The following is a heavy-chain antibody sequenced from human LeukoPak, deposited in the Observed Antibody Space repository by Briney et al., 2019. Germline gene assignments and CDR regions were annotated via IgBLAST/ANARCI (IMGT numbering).Heavy chain of an antibody. D-gene: IGHD3-9*01. CDR1: GGSISSYY. CDR3: ARIDWNPDY. V-gene: IGHV4-59*01. J-gene: IGHJ4*02. Sequence: SETLSLTCTVSGGSISSYYWNWIRQPPGKGLEWIGYISYSGSTNYNPSLKSRVTISADTSKNQFSLQLSSVTAADTAVYFCARIDWNPDYWGQGTLVTVSS. CDR2: ISYSGST.